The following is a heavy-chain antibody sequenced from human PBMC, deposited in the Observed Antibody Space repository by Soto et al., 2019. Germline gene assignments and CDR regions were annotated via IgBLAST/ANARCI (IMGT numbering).Heavy chain of an antibody. CDR2: IRSSGTNI. CDR3: ARSRILEH. Sequence: EVQLVESGGGSVQPGGSVRLSCAASGFTFSSYTMNWVRQAPGKGLVWVSIIRSSGTNIYYADSVKGRFTISRDNANNSLYLQMNSLRDEDTAVSYCARSRILEHWGQGTLVTVSS. CDR1: GFTFSSYT. D-gene: IGHD1-1*01. J-gene: IGHJ1*01. V-gene: IGHV3-48*02.